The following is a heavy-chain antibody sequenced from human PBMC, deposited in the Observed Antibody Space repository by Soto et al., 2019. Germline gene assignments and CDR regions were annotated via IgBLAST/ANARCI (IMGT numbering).Heavy chain of an antibody. CDR2: ISWNSRSI. CDR1: GFTFDDYA. Sequence: EVQLVESGGGLVQPGRSLRLSCAASGFTFDDYAMHWVRQAPGKGLEWVSGISWNSRSIGYADSVKGRFTISRDNAKNSLYLQMNSLRAEDTALYYCAKGGQLLTEGGGYWGQGTLVTVSS. CDR3: AKGGQLLTEGGGY. J-gene: IGHJ4*02. V-gene: IGHV3-9*01. D-gene: IGHD2-2*01.